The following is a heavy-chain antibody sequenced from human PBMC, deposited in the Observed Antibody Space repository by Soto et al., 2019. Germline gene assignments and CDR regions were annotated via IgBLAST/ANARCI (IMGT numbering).Heavy chain of an antibody. D-gene: IGHD3-16*01. CDR3: ARVFSSGSVWMYYFDF. V-gene: IGHV4-4*02. J-gene: IGHJ4*02. Sequence: QVQLQESGPGLVKPSETLSLTCTVSSDSIAGENWWSWVRQPPGMGLEWIGEIFHTGGTNYNPALKIRVTMEVDKAKNQFSLSLISATAADKAVYYCARVFSSGSVWMYYFDFGGQGTLVSVSS. CDR2: IFHTGGT. CDR1: SDSIAGENW.